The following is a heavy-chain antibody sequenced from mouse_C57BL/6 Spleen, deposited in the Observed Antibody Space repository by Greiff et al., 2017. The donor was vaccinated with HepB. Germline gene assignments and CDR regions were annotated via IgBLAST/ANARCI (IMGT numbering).Heavy chain of an antibody. J-gene: IGHJ1*03. CDR2: IYPGDGDT. V-gene: IGHV1-80*01. CDR3: ARRRNWDVSWYFDV. D-gene: IGHD4-1*01. CDR1: GYAFSSYW. Sequence: QVQLQQSGAELVKPGASVKISCKASGYAFSSYWMNWVKQRPGKGLEWIGQIYPGDGDTNYNGKFKGKATLTADKSSSTAYMQLSSLTSEDSAVYFCARRRNWDVSWYFDVWGTGTTVTVSS.